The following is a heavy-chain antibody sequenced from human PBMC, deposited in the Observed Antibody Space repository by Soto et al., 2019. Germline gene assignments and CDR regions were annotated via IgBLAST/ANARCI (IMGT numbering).Heavy chain of an antibody. D-gene: IGHD1-7*01. CDR2: IYRTGST. CDR3: ASRDPGTSVDY. J-gene: IGHJ4*02. CDR1: GGSFTSNNW. V-gene: IGHV4-4*02. Sequence: QVQLQESGPGLVKPSGTLSLTCAVSGGSFTSNNWWTWVRQPPGQMLEWIGEIYRTGSTNYNPSLKSRVTISLDKSENQFPLKVTSLTAEDTAVYYCASRDPGTSVDYWGQGTLVTGSS.